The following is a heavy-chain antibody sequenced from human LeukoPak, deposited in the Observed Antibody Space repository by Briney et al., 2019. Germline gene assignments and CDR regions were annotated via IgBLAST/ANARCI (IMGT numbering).Heavy chain of an antibody. J-gene: IGHJ4*02. CDR2: INHSGST. CDR3: ARVDVDTAMVIDY. V-gene: IGHV4-34*01. D-gene: IGHD5-18*01. CDR1: GGSISSYY. Sequence: SETLSLTCTVSGGSISSYYWSWIRQPPGKGLEWIGEINHSGSTNYNPSLKSRVTISVDTSKNQFSLKLSSVTAADTAVYYCARVDVDTAMVIDYWGQGTLVTVSS.